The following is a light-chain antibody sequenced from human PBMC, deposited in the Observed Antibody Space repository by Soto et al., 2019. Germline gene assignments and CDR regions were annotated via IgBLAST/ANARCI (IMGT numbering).Light chain of an antibody. CDR2: AAS. J-gene: IGKJ4*01. CDR3: QQSYSTLT. CDR1: QSISSY. Sequence: IQMTQSPSSLSASVGDRVTITCRASQSISSYLNWYQQKPGKAPKLLIYAASSLQSEVPSRFSGSGSGTDFTLTISSLQPEDFATYYCQQSYSTLTFGGGTKVEIK. V-gene: IGKV1-39*01.